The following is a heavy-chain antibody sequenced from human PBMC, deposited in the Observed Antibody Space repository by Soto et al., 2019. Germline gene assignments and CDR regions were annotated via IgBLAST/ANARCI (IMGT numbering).Heavy chain of an antibody. V-gene: IGHV3-23*01. CDR3: AKDLYYYGSGSFPYYFDY. CDR1: GFSFSDYA. J-gene: IGHJ4*02. Sequence: EVHLLESGGGLVQPGGSLRLSCAASGFSFSDYAMSWVRQAPGKGLEWVSAISGSAGSTYYADSVKCRFTISRDNSKSTLYLQMNSLRAEATALYYCAKDLYYYGSGSFPYYFDYWGQGTMVTVSS. CDR2: ISGSAGST. D-gene: IGHD3-10*01.